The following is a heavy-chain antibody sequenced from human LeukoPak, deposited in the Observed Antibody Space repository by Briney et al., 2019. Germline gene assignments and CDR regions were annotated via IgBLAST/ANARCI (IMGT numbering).Heavy chain of an antibody. V-gene: IGHV4-59*01. CDR3: ARTAEGGYTYDYFYYYYMDV. D-gene: IGHD5-18*01. J-gene: IGHJ6*03. Sequence: SETLSLTCSVNGGSISAYSWTWIRQPPGKGLELIGFVHYSGSTHYSTSLKSRVTMSIDTSKSQFSLNLSSVTAADTAVYYCARTAEGGYTYDYFYYYYMDVWGKGTTVTISS. CDR2: VHYSGST. CDR1: GGSISAYS.